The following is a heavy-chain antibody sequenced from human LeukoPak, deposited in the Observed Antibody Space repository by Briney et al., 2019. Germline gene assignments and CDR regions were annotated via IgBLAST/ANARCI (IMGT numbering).Heavy chain of an antibody. CDR2: IIPIFGTA. D-gene: IGHD2-21*02. J-gene: IGHJ4*02. V-gene: IGHV1-69*05. CDR3: ARTYCAEDCSIRYFDY. Sequence: ASVKVSCKASGGTFSSYAIGWVRQAPGQGLEWMGGIIPIFGTANYAQKFQGRVTLTRDKSTSTVYMELSSLTSDDTAVYYCARTYCAEDCSIRYFDYWGQGTLVTVSS. CDR1: GGTFSSYA.